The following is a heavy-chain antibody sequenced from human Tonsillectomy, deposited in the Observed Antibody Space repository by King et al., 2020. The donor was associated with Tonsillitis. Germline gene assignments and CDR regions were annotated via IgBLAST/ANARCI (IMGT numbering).Heavy chain of an antibody. Sequence: QLVQSGAEVKKPGESLKISCEGSGYTFNNYWIGWVRQMPGQGLEWMGIIQPGDSDIRYSPSFQGQVTVSADKSISTVYLQWSSLKASDTAMYYCARLRSSWAAAGYQYYLDYWGQGTLVTVSS. CDR2: IQPGDSDI. CDR3: ARLRSSWAAAGYQYYLDY. J-gene: IGHJ4*02. D-gene: IGHD6-13*01. V-gene: IGHV5-51*01. CDR1: GYTFNNYW.